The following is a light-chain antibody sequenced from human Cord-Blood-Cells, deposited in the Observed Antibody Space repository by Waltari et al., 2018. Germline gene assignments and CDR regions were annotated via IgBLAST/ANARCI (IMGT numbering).Light chain of an antibody. J-gene: IGLJ1*01. Sequence: QSALTQPASVSGSPGQSLTISCTGTSSAVGRYNLVPWYQQHPGKAPKLMIYEVSKRPSGVSNRFSGSKSGNTASLTISGLQAEDEADYYCCSYAGSSTYYVFGTGTKVTVL. CDR1: SSAVGRYNL. V-gene: IGLV2-23*02. CDR3: CSYAGSSTYYV. CDR2: EVS.